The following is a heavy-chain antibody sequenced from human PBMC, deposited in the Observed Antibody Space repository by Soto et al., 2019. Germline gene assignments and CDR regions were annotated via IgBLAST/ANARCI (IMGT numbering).Heavy chain of an antibody. CDR2: IIPIFGTG. V-gene: IGHV1-69*08. Sequence: QVQLEQSGTEVKKPGSSVKVSCKASGGTFSTSTFTWVRQAPGQGLEWMGRIIPIFGTGDYAPTFQGRVLISADKCTSTVYMGLSGLKAEDTAVFFCVRDAPIGSVFSGYDAIDSWGQGTLVTVSS. D-gene: IGHD5-12*01. J-gene: IGHJ4*02. CDR3: VRDAPIGSVFSGYDAIDS. CDR1: GGTFSTST.